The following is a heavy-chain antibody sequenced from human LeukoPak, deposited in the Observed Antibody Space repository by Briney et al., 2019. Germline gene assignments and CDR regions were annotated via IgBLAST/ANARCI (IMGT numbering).Heavy chain of an antibody. V-gene: IGHV3-33*01. CDR3: ARDVSGEGIDY. D-gene: IGHD4-17*01. CDR1: GFTFSSYG. CDR2: IWYDGSDK. J-gene: IGHJ4*02. Sequence: GGSLRLSCAASGFTFSSYGMHWVRQAPGKGLEWVALIWYDGSDKYYADSVKGRFTISRDNSKNTLYLQMNSLRAEDTAVYYCARDVSGEGIDYWGQGTLVTVSS.